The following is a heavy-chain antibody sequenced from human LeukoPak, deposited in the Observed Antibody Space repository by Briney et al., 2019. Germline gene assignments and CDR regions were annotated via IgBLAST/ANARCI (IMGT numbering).Heavy chain of an antibody. CDR1: GYIFTSYW. D-gene: IGHD3-3*01. CDR2: IYPGDSDT. V-gene: IGHV5-51*01. J-gene: IGHJ4*02. CDR3: ARVYYDFWSGYYYFDY. Sequence: GESLKISCKGSGYIFTSYWIGWVRQMPGKGLEWMGIIYPGDSDTRYSPSFQGQVTISADKSISTAYLQWSSLKASDTAMYYCARVYYDFWSGYYYFDYWGQGTLVTVSS.